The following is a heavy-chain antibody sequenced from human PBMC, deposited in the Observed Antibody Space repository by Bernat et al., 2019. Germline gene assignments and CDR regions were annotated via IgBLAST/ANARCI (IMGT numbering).Heavy chain of an antibody. J-gene: IGHJ4*02. CDR3: ARDLAYRGGGSWATGY. CDR2: IWYDGSNK. D-gene: IGHD2-15*01. CDR1: GFTFSSYG. Sequence: QVQLVESGGGVVQPGRSLRLSCAASGFTFSSYGMHWVRQAPGKGLEWVAVIWYDGSNKYYADSVKGRFTISRDNSKNTLYLQMNSLRAEDTAVYYCARDLAYRGGGSWATGYWGQGTLVTVSS. V-gene: IGHV3-33*01.